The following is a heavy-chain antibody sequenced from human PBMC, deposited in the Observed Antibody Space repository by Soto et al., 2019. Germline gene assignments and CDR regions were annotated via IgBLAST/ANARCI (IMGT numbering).Heavy chain of an antibody. V-gene: IGHV3-30-3*01. CDR1: GFIFSSYA. Sequence: QVQLVESGGGVVQPGRSLRLSCAASGFIFSSYAMNWVRRAPGKGLEWVALISYDGNNKYYTDSVKGRFTISRDNSKSALYLQMNSLRSEDTAVYYCAKCSSTSCHLGSDYWGQGTLVTVSS. J-gene: IGHJ4*02. CDR2: ISYDGNNK. D-gene: IGHD2-2*01. CDR3: AKCSSTSCHLGSDY.